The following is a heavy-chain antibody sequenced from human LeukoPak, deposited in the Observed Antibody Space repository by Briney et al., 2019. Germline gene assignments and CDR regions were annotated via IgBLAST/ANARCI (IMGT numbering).Heavy chain of an antibody. J-gene: IGHJ4*02. D-gene: IGHD5-18*01. CDR2: INHSGST. Sequence: SETLSLTCAVYGGSFSGYYWSWIRQPPGKGLEWIGEINHSGSTNYNPSLKSRVTISVDTSRNQFSLKLSSVTAADTAVYYCARDRDRGYSYGGLDYWGQGTLVTVSS. CDR3: ARDRDRGYSYGGLDY. V-gene: IGHV4-34*01. CDR1: GGSFSGYY.